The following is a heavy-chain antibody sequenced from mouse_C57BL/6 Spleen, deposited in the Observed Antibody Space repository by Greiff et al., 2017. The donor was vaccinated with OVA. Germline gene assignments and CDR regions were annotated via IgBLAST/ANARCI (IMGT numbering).Heavy chain of an antibody. V-gene: IGHV1-4*01. CDR1: GYTFTSYT. CDR3: ARINCGSHFDV. Sequence: VQLQQSGAELARPGASVKMSCKASGYTFTSYTMPWVKQRPGQGLEWIGYINPSSGYTKYNQKFKDQSTLTADKSSSTAYMQLSSLTSEYSAVYYCARINCGSHFDVWGTGTTVTVSS. J-gene: IGHJ1*03. D-gene: IGHD1-1*01. CDR2: INPSSGYT.